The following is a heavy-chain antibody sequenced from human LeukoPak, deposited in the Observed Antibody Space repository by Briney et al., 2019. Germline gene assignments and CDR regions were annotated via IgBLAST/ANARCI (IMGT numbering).Heavy chain of an antibody. J-gene: IGHJ5*02. D-gene: IGHD4-17*01. CDR2: IYTSGST. V-gene: IGHV4-4*07. Sequence: SETLSLTCTVSGGSISSYYGSWIRQPAGEGLEWIGRIYTSGSTNYNPSLKSRVTMSVDTSKNQFSLKLSSVTAADTAVYYCTGDYGDYRWFDPWGQGTLVTVSS. CDR1: GGSISSYY. CDR3: TGDYGDYRWFDP.